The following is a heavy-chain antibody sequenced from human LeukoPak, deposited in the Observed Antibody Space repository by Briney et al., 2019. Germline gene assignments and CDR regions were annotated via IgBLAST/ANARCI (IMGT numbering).Heavy chain of an antibody. D-gene: IGHD3-10*01. CDR2: ISSSSNSI. Sequence: GGSLRLSCAASGFXFSSYSINWVRQAPGKGLEWVSSISSSSNSIYYAGSVKGRFTISRDNAKNSLYLQMNSLRAEDTAVYFCARVSSGITHNDWGQGTLVTVSS. V-gene: IGHV3-21*01. J-gene: IGHJ4*02. CDR1: GFXFSSYS. CDR3: ARVSSGITHND.